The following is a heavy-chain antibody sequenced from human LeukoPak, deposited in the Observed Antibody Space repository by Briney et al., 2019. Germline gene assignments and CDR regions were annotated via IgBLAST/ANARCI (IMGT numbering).Heavy chain of an antibody. V-gene: IGHV1-46*01. D-gene: IGHD1-1*01. J-gene: IGHJ4*02. CDR1: GYTFTTYY. Sequence: ASVKVSCKASGYTFTTYYIHWVRQAPGQGLEWMGFINPSGGNTSYAQKFKGRVTMTRDTSTSTVYMELSSLRSEDTAVYYCARNVASGLDFWGQGTLVTVSS. CDR3: ARNVASGLDF. CDR2: INPSGGNT.